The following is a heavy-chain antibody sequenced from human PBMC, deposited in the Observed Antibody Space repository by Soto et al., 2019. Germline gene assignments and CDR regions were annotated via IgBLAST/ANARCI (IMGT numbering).Heavy chain of an antibody. J-gene: IGHJ6*02. CDR2: IYYSGST. CDR1: GGSISSSSYY. CDR3: AGVGYRGSSSCYGNGMDV. V-gene: IGHV4-39*01. D-gene: IGHD2-2*01. Sequence: QLQLQESGPGLVKPSETLSLTCTVSGGSISSSSYYWGWIRQPPGKGLEWIGSIYYSGSTYYNPSLKSPFTITLDTPKTHFSLQRSSVTSADTAVYYCAGVGYRGSSSCYGNGMDVWGRGTTVTVSS.